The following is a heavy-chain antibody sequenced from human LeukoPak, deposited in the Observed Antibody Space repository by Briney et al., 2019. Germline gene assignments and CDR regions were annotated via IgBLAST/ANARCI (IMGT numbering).Heavy chain of an antibody. CDR1: GFSFSNYG. Sequence: PGGSLRLSCAASGFSFSNYGRHWVRQAPGKGLEWVSAISGSGGSTYYADSVKGRFTISRDNSKNTLYLQMNSLRAEDTAVYYCAKYTVTTGRLDLWGRGTLVTVSS. CDR3: AKYTVTTGRLDL. V-gene: IGHV3-23*01. CDR2: ISGSGGST. J-gene: IGHJ2*01. D-gene: IGHD4-17*01.